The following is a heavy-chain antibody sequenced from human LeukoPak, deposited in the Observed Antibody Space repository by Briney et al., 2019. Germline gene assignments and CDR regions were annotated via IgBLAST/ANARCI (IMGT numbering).Heavy chain of an antibody. J-gene: IGHJ5*02. CDR1: GYTFTSYA. V-gene: IGHV1-2*02. Sequence: ASVKVSCKASGYTFTSYAMNWVRQAPGQGLEWMGWINPNSGGTNYAQKFQGRVTMTRDTSISTAYMELSRLRSDDTAVYYCARVGIAAAVLWFDPWGQGTLVTVSS. CDR2: INPNSGGT. CDR3: ARVGIAAAVLWFDP. D-gene: IGHD6-13*01.